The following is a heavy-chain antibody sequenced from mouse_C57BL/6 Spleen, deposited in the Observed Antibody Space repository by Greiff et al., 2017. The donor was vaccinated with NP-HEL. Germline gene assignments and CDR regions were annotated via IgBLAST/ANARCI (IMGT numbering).Heavy chain of an antibody. Sequence: EVQGVESGGGLVQPGGSLSLCCAASGFTFTDYYMSWVRQPPGKALEWLGFIRNKANGYTTEYSASVKGRFTISRDNSQSILYLQMNALRAEDSATYYCARYPYYYGSSPYAMDYWGQGTSVTVSS. D-gene: IGHD1-1*01. V-gene: IGHV7-3*01. CDR2: IRNKANGYTT. CDR1: GFTFTDYY. CDR3: ARYPYYYGSSPYAMDY. J-gene: IGHJ4*01.